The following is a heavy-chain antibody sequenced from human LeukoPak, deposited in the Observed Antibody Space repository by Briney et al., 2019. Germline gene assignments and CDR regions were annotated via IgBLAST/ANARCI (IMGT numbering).Heavy chain of an antibody. CDR2: ILYDGSNK. CDR3: AKDRGFQDYGDYVGFDY. Sequence: PGGSLRLSCAASGFTFSSYGMHWVRQAPGKGLEWVAVILYDGSNKYYADSVKGRFTISRDNSKNTLYLQMNSLRAEDTAVYYCAKDRGFQDYGDYVGFDYWGQGTLVTVSS. D-gene: IGHD4-17*01. CDR1: GFTFSSYG. J-gene: IGHJ4*02. V-gene: IGHV3-30*18.